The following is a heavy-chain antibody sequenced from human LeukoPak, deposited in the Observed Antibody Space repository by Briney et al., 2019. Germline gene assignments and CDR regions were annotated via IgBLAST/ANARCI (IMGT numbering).Heavy chain of an antibody. D-gene: IGHD6-6*01. CDR3: ARGGSRSYTSSTLDY. CDR1: GGSINVYY. J-gene: IGHJ4*02. Sequence: PSETLSLTCSVSGGSINVYYWNWIRQSPGKGLEWIGSISYSGSTNYNPSLKSRVAISMDTSKNRFSLKVSSVIAADTAMYYCARGGSRSYTSSTLDYLGQGTLGTVSS. V-gene: IGHV4-59*01. CDR2: ISYSGST.